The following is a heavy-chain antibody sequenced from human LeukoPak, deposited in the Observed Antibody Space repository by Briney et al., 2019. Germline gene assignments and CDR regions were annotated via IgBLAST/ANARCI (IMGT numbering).Heavy chain of an antibody. CDR3: GSMVRGADDY. J-gene: IGHJ4*02. D-gene: IGHD3-10*01. CDR2: IRYDGSIK. CDR1: GITFSRYG. V-gene: IGHV3-30*02. Sequence: PGGSLRLSCAASGITFSRYGMHWVRQAPGKGLEWVTFIRYDGSIKYYADSVKGRFTMSRDNSKNTLFLQVNSLRAEDTAVYYCGSMVRGADDYWGQGTLVTVSS.